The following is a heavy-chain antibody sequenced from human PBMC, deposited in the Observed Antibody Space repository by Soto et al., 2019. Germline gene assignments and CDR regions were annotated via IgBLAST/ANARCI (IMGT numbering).Heavy chain of an antibody. CDR2: AAYSGGT. V-gene: IGHV4-39*01. D-gene: IGHD2-15*01. CDR1: GGSIANNNYF. Sequence: SETLSLTCTVSGGSIANNNYFWGWVRQPPGKGLEWIGSAAYSGGTYKNPSLKSRVTVSVDTSKNQFSLKLTSVTAADTAVYYCARVVVGATSHSDFDSWGQGTLVTVSS. J-gene: IGHJ4*02. CDR3: ARVVVGATSHSDFDS.